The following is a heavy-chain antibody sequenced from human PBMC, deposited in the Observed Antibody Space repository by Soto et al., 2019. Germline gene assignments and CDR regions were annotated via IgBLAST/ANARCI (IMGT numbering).Heavy chain of an antibody. V-gene: IGHV3-30*18. Sequence: GGSLRLSCAASGFTFSSYGMHWVRQAPGKGLEWVAVISYDGSNKNYADSVKGRFTISRDTSKNTLYLQMNSLRAEDTAVYYCAKDLIVGYYYGMDVWGQGTTVTVSS. J-gene: IGHJ6*02. CDR3: AKDLIVGYYYGMDV. D-gene: IGHD3-16*02. CDR2: ISYDGSNK. CDR1: GFTFSSYG.